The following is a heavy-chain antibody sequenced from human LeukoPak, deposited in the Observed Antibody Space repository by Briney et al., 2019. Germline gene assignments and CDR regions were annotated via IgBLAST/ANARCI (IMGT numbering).Heavy chain of an antibody. J-gene: IGHJ1*01. V-gene: IGHV3-23*01. CDR2: FDGSGDGT. CDR3: ARGSGYSH. Sequence: PGGSLRLSCAASGFTFSYYGMHWVRQAPGKGLEWVSGFDGSGDGTYYVDSVKGRFTISRDNSENTVYLQMNSVRAEDTAVYYCARGSGYSHWGQGTLVTVSS. D-gene: IGHD3-3*01. CDR1: GFTFSYYG.